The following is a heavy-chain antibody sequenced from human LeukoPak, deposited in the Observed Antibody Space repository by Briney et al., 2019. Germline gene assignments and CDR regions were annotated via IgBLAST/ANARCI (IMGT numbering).Heavy chain of an antibody. CDR2: IYDTGNT. CDR3: ARATPWLLPGY. D-gene: IGHD3-22*01. CDR1: GGSISSNY. J-gene: IGHJ4*02. V-gene: IGHV4-59*01. Sequence: PSETLSLTCTVSGGSISSNYWSWVRQPPGKGLEWIGHIYDTGNTNYNPSLESRVTISVDTSKNQFSLRLTSVTAADTAVYFCARATPWLLPGYWGQGTLVTVSS.